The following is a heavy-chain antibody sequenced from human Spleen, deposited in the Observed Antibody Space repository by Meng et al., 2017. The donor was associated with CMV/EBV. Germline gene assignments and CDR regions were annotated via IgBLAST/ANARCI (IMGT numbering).Heavy chain of an antibody. J-gene: IGHJ4*02. CDR2: INAGNGDT. Sequence: QVQLVQTGAEVKNPRASVTLSCKTSGYIFKDYAMHWVRQAPGQRLEWMGWINAGNGDTKYSQKFQGRVTITRDTSASIGYMEVSSLRFEDTAVYYCARDGWQQSYYFDHWGQGALVTVSS. D-gene: IGHD6-13*01. CDR1: GYIFKDYA. CDR3: ARDGWQQSYYFDH. V-gene: IGHV1-3*01.